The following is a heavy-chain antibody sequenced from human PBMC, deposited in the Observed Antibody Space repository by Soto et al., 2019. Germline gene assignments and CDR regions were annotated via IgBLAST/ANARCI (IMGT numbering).Heavy chain of an antibody. D-gene: IGHD2-21*02. V-gene: IGHV1-3*05. Sequence: QVQLVQSGAEEKKPGASVKVSCKASGYTFTSYAMHWVRQAPGQRLEWMGWINAGNGNTKYSQKFQGRVTITRDTSXXTXYXXLSSLRSEDTAVYYCARVGPCGGDCYAYYYYGMDVWGQGTTVTVSS. CDR1: GYTFTSYA. J-gene: IGHJ6*02. CDR3: ARVGPCGGDCYAYYYYGMDV. CDR2: INAGNGNT.